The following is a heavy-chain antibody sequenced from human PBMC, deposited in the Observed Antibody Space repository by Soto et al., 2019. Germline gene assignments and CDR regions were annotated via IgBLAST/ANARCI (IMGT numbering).Heavy chain of an antibody. V-gene: IGHV3-48*02. CDR3: ARDNLGSSGLLVDY. CDR1: GFTFSTYS. J-gene: IGHJ4*02. D-gene: IGHD3-10*01. Sequence: EVQLVESGEGLVQPGGSLTLSCAASGFTFSTYSMNWVLQAPGKGLEWISDVNRGSDTIYYAESVKGRFTISKDNAKNSHYLQKDSLRDEDTAVYYFARDNLGSSGLLVDYWGQGTLVTVSS. CDR2: VNRGSDTI.